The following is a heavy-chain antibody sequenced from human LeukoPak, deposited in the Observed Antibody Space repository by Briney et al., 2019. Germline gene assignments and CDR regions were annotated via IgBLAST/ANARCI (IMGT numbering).Heavy chain of an antibody. CDR2: IYYSGST. CDR3: ARDDRHYYDSSGYYDR. J-gene: IGHJ4*02. Sequence: PSETLSLTCTVSGGSISSYYWSWIRQPPGKGLEWIGYIYYSGSTNYNPSLKSRVTISVDTSKNQFSLKPSSVTAADTAVYYCARDDRHYYDSSGYYDRWGQGTLVTVSS. CDR1: GGSISSYY. V-gene: IGHV4-59*01. D-gene: IGHD3-22*01.